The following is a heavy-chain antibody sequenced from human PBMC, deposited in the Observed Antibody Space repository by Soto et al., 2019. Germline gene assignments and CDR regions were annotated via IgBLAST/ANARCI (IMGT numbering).Heavy chain of an antibody. Sequence: EPLSLTCTVSGGSISSYYWSWIRQPPGKGLEWIGYIYYSGSTNYNPSLKSRVTISVDTSKNQFSLKLSSVTAADTAVYYCARSQWQQSAYGMDVWGQGTTVTVSS. CDR3: ARSQWQQSAYGMDV. CDR2: IYYSGST. V-gene: IGHV4-59*01. D-gene: IGHD6-19*01. CDR1: GGSISSYY. J-gene: IGHJ6*02.